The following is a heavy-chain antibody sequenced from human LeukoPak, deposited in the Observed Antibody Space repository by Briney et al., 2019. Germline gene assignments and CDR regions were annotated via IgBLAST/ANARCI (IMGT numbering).Heavy chain of an antibody. CDR2: FDPEDGET. V-gene: IGHV1-24*01. Sequence: ASVKVSCKVSGYTLTELSMHWVRQAPGKGLEWMGGFDPEDGETIYARKFQGRVTMTEDTSTDTAYMELSSLRSEDTAVYYCATGWTVTAYYFDYWGQGTLVTVSS. J-gene: IGHJ4*02. CDR1: GYTLTELS. D-gene: IGHD4-11*01. CDR3: ATGWTVTAYYFDY.